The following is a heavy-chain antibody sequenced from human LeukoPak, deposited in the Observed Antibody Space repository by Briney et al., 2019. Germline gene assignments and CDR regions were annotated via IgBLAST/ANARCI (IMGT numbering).Heavy chain of an antibody. V-gene: IGHV3-23*01. CDR1: GFTFSTYA. CDR3: AKALTTVDYYYYYGMDV. Sequence: GGSLRLSCAASGFTFSTYAMSWVRQAPGQGLELVSAISGSGGSTYYADSVKGRFTISRDNSKNTLYLQMNSLRAEDTAVYYCAKALTTVDYYYYYGMDVWGQGTTVTVSS. J-gene: IGHJ6*02. CDR2: ISGSGGST. D-gene: IGHD4-17*01.